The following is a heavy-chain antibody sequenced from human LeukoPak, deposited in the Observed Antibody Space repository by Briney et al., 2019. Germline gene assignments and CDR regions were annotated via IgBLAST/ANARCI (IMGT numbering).Heavy chain of an antibody. V-gene: IGHV3-53*04. CDR3: AREGYDSSGYPRLLDY. J-gene: IGHJ4*02. D-gene: IGHD3-22*01. CDR1: GFTVSSNY. CDR2: LHAAGGT. Sequence: GGSLRLSCAASGFTVSSNYITWVRQPPGKGLEWVSVLHAAGGTYYADSVKGRFTISRHISKNTVYLQMNSLRAEDTAVYYCAREGYDSSGYPRLLDYWGQGTLVTVSS.